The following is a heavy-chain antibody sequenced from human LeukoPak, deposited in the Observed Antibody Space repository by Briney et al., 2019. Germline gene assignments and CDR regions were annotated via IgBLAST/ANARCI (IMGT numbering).Heavy chain of an antibody. V-gene: IGHV1-18*01. D-gene: IGHD6-6*01. Sequence: ASVKVSCKASGYDFINYGISWVRQAPGQGLEWMGWRSIYNGNTDYKLQGRVTMTTVTSTNTAYMEVRSLRSDDTAVYYCARGGPFPSSSSSREYYLDYWGQGTLVTVSS. CDR2: RSIYNGNT. CDR1: GYDFINYG. J-gene: IGHJ4*02. CDR3: ARGGPFPSSSSSREYYLDY.